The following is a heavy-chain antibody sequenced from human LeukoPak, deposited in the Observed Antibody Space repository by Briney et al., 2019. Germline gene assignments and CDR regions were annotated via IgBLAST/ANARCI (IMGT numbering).Heavy chain of an antibody. J-gene: IGHJ4*02. D-gene: IGHD3-22*01. Sequence: SETLSLTCAVYGGSFSGYYWSWIRQPPGKGLEWIGEINHSGSTNYNPSLKSRVTISVDRSKNQFSLKLSSVTAADTAVYYCARGADSSGYYDYWGQGTLVTVSS. CDR2: INHSGST. CDR1: GGSFSGYY. V-gene: IGHV4-34*01. CDR3: ARGADSSGYYDY.